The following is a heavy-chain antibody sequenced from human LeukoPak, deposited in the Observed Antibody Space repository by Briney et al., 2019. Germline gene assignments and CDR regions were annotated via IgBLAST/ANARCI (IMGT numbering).Heavy chain of an antibody. D-gene: IGHD3-9*01. V-gene: IGHV1-3*01. CDR1: GYTFTSYG. J-gene: IGHJ4*02. Sequence: ASVKVSCKASGYTFTSYGISWVRQAPGQGLEWMGWINAGNGNTKYSQKFQGRVTITRDTSASTAYMELSSLRSEDTAVYYCARDPYYDILTGYFDYWAREPWSPSPQ. CDR3: ARDPYYDILTGYFDY. CDR2: INAGNGNT.